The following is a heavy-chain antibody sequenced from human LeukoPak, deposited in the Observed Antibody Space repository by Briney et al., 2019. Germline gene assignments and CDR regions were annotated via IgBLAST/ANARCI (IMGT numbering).Heavy chain of an antibody. CDR2: ISSSGTYK. CDR3: ARITYDYDSSGYPED. Sequence: GGSLRLSCVVSGFPFSAYSMIWVRQAAGKGLESVSSISSSGTYKNYADSVKGRFTISRDNAKNSLFLQMHGLRAEDTAVYYCARITYDYDSSGYPEDWGQGTLVTVSS. V-gene: IGHV3-21*01. J-gene: IGHJ4*02. D-gene: IGHD3-22*01. CDR1: GFPFSAYS.